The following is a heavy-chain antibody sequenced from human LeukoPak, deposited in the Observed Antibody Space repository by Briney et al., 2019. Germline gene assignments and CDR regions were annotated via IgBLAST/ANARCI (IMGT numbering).Heavy chain of an antibody. Sequence: ASVKVSCKASGYTFTSYDINWVRQATGQGLEWMGWMSPDSDYTGYARTFQGRVTLTRNTSVSTAFMELSSLRSEDTAVYYCEIYTGYDSFWGQGTLVTVSS. J-gene: IGHJ4*02. CDR2: MSPDSDYT. CDR1: GYTFTSYD. V-gene: IGHV1-8*01. CDR3: EIYTGYDSF. D-gene: IGHD5-12*01.